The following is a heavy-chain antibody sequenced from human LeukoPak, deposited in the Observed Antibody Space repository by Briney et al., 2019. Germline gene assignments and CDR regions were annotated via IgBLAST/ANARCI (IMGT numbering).Heavy chain of an antibody. Sequence: PGRSLSLSCAASGFTFSSYSMSWVRQAPGKGLEWVSVVTGSSRTTYYADSVKGRFAISRDNSKNTLYLQMNSLRAEDTAVYYCAKRVEGSSHWPHFDCWGEGTMVTVS. D-gene: IGHD2-15*01. J-gene: IGHJ4*02. CDR3: AKRVEGSSHWPHFDC. V-gene: IGHV3-23*01. CDR2: VTGSSRTT. CDR1: GFTFSSYS.